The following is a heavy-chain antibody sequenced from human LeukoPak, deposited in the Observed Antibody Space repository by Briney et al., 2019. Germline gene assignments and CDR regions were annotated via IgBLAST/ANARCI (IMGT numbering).Heavy chain of an antibody. J-gene: IGHJ5*02. Sequence: SQTPSLTCAISGDSVSSNSAAWNWIRQSPSRGLEWLGRTYYRSKWYNDYAVSVKSRITINPDTSKNQFSLQLNSVTPEDTAVYYCAMTPGIAVAGTRASWFDPWGQGTLVTVSS. D-gene: IGHD6-19*01. CDR3: AMTPGIAVAGTRASWFDP. CDR2: TYYRSKWYN. V-gene: IGHV6-1*01. CDR1: GDSVSSNSAA.